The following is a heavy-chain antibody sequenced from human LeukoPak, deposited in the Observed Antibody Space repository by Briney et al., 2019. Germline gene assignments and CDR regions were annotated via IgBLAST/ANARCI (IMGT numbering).Heavy chain of an antibody. D-gene: IGHD2-21*01. CDR1: GFTLSSYS. CDR2: ISYDGSNK. Sequence: GGSLRLSCAASGFTLSSYSMNWVRQAPGKGLEWVAVISYDGSNKYYADSVKGRFTISRDSSKNTLFLQMNRLRPEDAAVYYCAKAPVTTCRGAYCYPFDYWGQGTLVTVSS. J-gene: IGHJ4*02. CDR3: AKAPVTTCRGAYCYPFDY. V-gene: IGHV3-30*18.